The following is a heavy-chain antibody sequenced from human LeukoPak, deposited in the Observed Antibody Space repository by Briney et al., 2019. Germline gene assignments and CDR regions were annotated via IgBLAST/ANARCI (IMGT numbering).Heavy chain of an antibody. Sequence: SETLSLTCTVSGGSISSSNYYWGWVRQPPGKGLEWIGSFYNSGSTYYNPSLKSRVSISVDTSKKQFSLRLTSVTAADTAVYYCVLMPGYWGQGILVAVSS. CDR3: VLMPGY. V-gene: IGHV4-39*01. CDR2: FYNSGST. D-gene: IGHD2-2*01. CDR1: GGSISSSNYY. J-gene: IGHJ4*02.